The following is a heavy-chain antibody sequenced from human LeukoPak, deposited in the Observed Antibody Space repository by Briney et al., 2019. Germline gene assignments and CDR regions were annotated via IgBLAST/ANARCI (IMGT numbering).Heavy chain of an antibody. V-gene: IGHV5-51*01. D-gene: IGHD2-15*01. CDR1: GCSFSTYW. J-gene: IGHJ5*02. CDR2: ISPGDSDT. CDR3: ARRGGACSGGDCYLNWFDP. Sequence: GESLKISCKGFGCSFSTYWIGWVRQMPGKGLEWMGIISPGDSDTRYSPSFQGQVTISVDRSINTAYLQWSSLKASDSAIYYCARRGGACSGGDCYLNWFDPWGQGTLVTVSS.